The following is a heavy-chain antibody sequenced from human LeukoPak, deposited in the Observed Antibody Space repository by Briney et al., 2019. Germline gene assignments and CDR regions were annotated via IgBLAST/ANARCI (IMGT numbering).Heavy chain of an antibody. V-gene: IGHV4-61*08. J-gene: IGHJ4*02. Sequence: SETLSLTCTVSGGSISSGGYYWSWIRQPPGKGLEWIGYIYYSGTTNYNPSLQSRVTISVATSKNQFSLKLSSVTAADTALYYCARDRASAGGFDYWGQGTLVTVSS. CDR2: IYYSGTT. CDR3: ARDRASAGGFDY. D-gene: IGHD2-15*01. CDR1: GGSISSGGYY.